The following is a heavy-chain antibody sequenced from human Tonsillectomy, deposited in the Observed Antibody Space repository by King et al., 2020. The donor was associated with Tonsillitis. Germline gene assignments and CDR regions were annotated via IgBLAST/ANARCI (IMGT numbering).Heavy chain of an antibody. CDR1: GFTFSSYC. D-gene: IGHD6-19*01. CDR2: ISYDGSNK. J-gene: IGHJ4*02. Sequence: VQLVESGGGVVQPGRSLRLSCAASGFTFSSYCMHWVRQAPGKGLEWVAVISYDGSNKYYADSVKGRFTISRDNSKNTLYLQMNSLRAEDTAVYYCAKDGGAVAGSFDYWGQGTLVTVSS. V-gene: IGHV3-30*18. CDR3: AKDGGAVAGSFDY.